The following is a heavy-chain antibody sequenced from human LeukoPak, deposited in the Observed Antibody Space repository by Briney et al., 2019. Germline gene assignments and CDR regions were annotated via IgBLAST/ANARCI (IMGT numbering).Heavy chain of an antibody. D-gene: IGHD3/OR15-3a*01. CDR3: ARERTGFCAEY. J-gene: IGHJ4*02. CDR1: GFTFSHYA. CDR2: ISYDGSVQ. Sequence: GGSLRLSCAASGFTFSHYAMYWVRQAPGKGLEWVALISYDGSVQYYADSVKGRFTISRDSPKNTLYLQMNSLRPEDTAVYYCARERTGFCAEYWGQGTLVTVSS. V-gene: IGHV3-30*04.